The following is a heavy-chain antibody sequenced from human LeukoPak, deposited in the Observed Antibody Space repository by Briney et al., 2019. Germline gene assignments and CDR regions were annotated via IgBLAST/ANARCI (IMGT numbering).Heavy chain of an antibody. D-gene: IGHD3-3*01. CDR2: IDARSGIT. Sequence: PGGSLRLSCATSGFTFTIFGINWLRQAPGKGPEWVSYIDARSGITYYADSVQGRFTISRDNAKESVFLQMNGLRVDDTAVYYCARTYDFGRGPPGDAFDNWGQGRPVTVSS. CDR1: GFTFTIFG. V-gene: IGHV3-48*01. J-gene: IGHJ3*02. CDR3: ARTYDFGRGPPGDAFDN.